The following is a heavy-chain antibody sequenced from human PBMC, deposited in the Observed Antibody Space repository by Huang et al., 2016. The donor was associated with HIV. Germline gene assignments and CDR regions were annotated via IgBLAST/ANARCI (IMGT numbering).Heavy chain of an antibody. CDR3: ARAALVNNQYFDY. J-gene: IGHJ4*02. CDR1: EGTFSSYS. CDR2: SIPSFGTT. V-gene: IGHV1-69*13. D-gene: IGHD5-18*01. Sequence: VQLIQSGAEVKKTGSSVRVSCRASEGTFSSYSIGWMRQAPGQGLEWMGGSIPSFGTTTYEQKFQGRVSIAADESTSTAYMDLNRLRSEDTAVYYCARAALVNNQYFDYWGQGTLVTVSS.